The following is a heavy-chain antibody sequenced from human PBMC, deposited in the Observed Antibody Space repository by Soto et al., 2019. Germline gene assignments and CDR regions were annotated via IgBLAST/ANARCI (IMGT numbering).Heavy chain of an antibody. Sequence: SVKVSCKASGGTFSSYAISWVRQAPGQGLEWMGGIIPIFGTANYAQKFQGRVTITADESTSTAYMELSSLRSEDTAVYYCARWVVPAAIFHAGGYYGMDVWGQGTTVTVSS. CDR2: IIPIFGTA. V-gene: IGHV1-69*13. D-gene: IGHD2-2*01. J-gene: IGHJ6*02. CDR3: ARWVVPAAIFHAGGYYGMDV. CDR1: GGTFSSYA.